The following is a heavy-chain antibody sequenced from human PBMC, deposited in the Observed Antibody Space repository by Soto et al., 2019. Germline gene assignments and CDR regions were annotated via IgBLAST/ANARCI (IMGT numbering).Heavy chain of an antibody. CDR1: GDSNRSGYYW. J-gene: IGHJ6*02. D-gene: IGHD5-18*01. CDR3: ARIHDYYYYGMDV. CDR2: IYHSGST. Sequence: PSEPLSHKCTVSGDSNRSGYYWWNWVLQPPGKGLEWIGEIYHSGSTNYNPSLKSRVTISVEKSKDQVSLRLTSVTAADTAVYYCARIHDYYYYGMDVWGQGTTVTVCS. V-gene: IGHV4-4*02.